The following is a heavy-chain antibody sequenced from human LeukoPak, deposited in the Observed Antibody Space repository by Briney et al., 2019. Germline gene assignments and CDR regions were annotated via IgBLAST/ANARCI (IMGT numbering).Heavy chain of an antibody. CDR1: GYSISSGYY. CDR3: ARAGRWLQLRDYFDY. CDR2: IYHSGST. Sequence: PSETLSLTCAVSGYSISSGYYWGWIRRPPGKGLEWIGSIYHSGSTYYNPSLKSRVTISVDTSKNQFSLKLSSVTAADTAVYYCARAGRWLQLRDYFDYWGQGTLVTVSS. D-gene: IGHD5-24*01. V-gene: IGHV4-38-2*01. J-gene: IGHJ4*02.